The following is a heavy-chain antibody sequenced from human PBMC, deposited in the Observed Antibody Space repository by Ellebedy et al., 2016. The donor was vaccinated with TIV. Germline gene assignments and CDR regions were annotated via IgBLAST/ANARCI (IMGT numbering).Heavy chain of an antibody. J-gene: IGHJ3*02. CDR3: ASTGHTIPPQADAFDI. CDR2: MNPNSGNT. V-gene: IGHV1-8*03. D-gene: IGHD3-9*01. Sequence: AASVKVSCKASGYTFTSYDINRVRQATGQGLEWMGWMNPNSGNTGYAQKFQVRVTITRNTSISTAYMELSSLRSEDTAVYSCASTGHTIPPQADAFDIWGQGTMVTVSS. CDR1: GYTFTSYD.